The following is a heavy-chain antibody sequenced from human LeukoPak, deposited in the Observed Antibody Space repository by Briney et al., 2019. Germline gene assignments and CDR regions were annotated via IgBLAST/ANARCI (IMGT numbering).Heavy chain of an antibody. J-gene: IGHJ3*02. CDR2: IYPGDSDT. V-gene: IGHV5-51*01. CDR3: ARQTGYYYDSSGIRYDAFDI. Sequence: GESLKISCKGSGYSFTSYWIGWVRQMPGKGLEWMGIIYPGDSDTRYSPSFQGQVTISADKSISTAYLQWSSLKASDTAMYYCARQTGYYYDSSGIRYDAFDIWGQGTMVTVPS. CDR1: GYSFTSYW. D-gene: IGHD3-22*01.